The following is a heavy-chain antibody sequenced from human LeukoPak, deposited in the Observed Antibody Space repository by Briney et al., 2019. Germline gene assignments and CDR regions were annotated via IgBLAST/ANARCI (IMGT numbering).Heavy chain of an antibody. CDR1: GYTFTSYD. CDR2: MSPDSGKT. J-gene: IGHJ5*02. CDR3: ARVSMRVRGARRFDP. V-gene: IGHV1-8*01. D-gene: IGHD3-10*01. Sequence: ASVKVSCKASGYTFTSYDVNWVRQATGQGLEWMGWMSPDSGKTGYAQKFQGRVTMTRNTSISTAYLDLSSLTSEDTAVYYCARVSMRVRGARRFDPWGQGTLATVSS.